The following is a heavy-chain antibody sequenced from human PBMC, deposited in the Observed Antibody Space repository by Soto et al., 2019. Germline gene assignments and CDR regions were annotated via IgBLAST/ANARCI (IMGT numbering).Heavy chain of an antibody. Sequence: EVQLLESGGGLVQPGGSLRLSCAASGFTFSSYAMSWVRQAPGKGLEWVSAISGSGGSTYYADSVKGRFTISRDNSKNTLYLQMNSLRAEDTVVYYCAKDPQSSGWFDPWGQGTLVTVSS. J-gene: IGHJ5*02. CDR2: ISGSGGST. V-gene: IGHV3-23*01. D-gene: IGHD3-10*01. CDR3: AKDPQSSGWFDP. CDR1: GFTFSSYA.